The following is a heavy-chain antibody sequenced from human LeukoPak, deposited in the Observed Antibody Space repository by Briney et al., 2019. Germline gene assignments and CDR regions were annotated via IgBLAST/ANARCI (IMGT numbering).Heavy chain of an antibody. CDR3: ARVLLPPPYSSSSGYFDY. Sequence: SVKVSCKASGYTFTSYYMHWVRQAPGQGLEWMGGIIPIFGTANYAQKFQGRVTITADESTSTAYVELSSLRSEDTAVYYCARVLLPPPYSSSSGYFDYWGQGTLVTVSS. CDR1: GYTFTSYY. D-gene: IGHD6-6*01. CDR2: IIPIFGTA. V-gene: IGHV1-69*13. J-gene: IGHJ4*02.